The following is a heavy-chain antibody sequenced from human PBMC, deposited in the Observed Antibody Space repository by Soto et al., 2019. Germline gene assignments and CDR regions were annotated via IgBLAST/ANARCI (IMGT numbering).Heavy chain of an antibody. D-gene: IGHD6-6*01. CDR1: GGSIRSSSYC. V-gene: IGHV4-39*01. CDR2: IDYSGST. CDR3: ARPRSSSNYYYGMDV. Sequence: SETLSLTCTVSGGSIRSSSYCWGGSRQPPGKGLEWIVSIDYSGSTYYNPSLKSRVTISLDTSKNQFSLKLSSVTSPDTAVYYCARPRSSSNYYYGMDVWGQGTTVT. J-gene: IGHJ6*02.